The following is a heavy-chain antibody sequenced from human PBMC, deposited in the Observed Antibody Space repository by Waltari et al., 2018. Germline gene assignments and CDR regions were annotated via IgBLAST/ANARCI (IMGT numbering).Heavy chain of an antibody. CDR1: GGSFSGYY. CDR2: INHSGST. J-gene: IGHJ4*02. CDR3: ARIRRVYFDY. V-gene: IGHV4-34*01. Sequence: QVQLQQWGAGLLKPSETLSLTCAVYGGSFSGYYGSWIRQPPGKGLEWIGEINHSGSTNYNPSLKSRVTISVDTSKNQFSLKLSSVTAADTAVYYCARIRRVYFDYWGQGTLVTVSS. D-gene: IGHD3-10*01.